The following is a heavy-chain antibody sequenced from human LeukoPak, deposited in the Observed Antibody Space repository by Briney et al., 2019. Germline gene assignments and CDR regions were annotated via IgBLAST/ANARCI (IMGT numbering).Heavy chain of an antibody. V-gene: IGHV4-39*01. CDR3: ARARAGYYDILTGHNWFDP. Sequence: SETLSLTCTVSGGSISSSSYYWGWIRQPLGKGLEWIGSIYYSGSTYYNPSLKSRVTISVDTSKNQFSPKLSSVTAADTAVYYCARARAGYYDILTGHNWFDPWGQGTLVTVSS. J-gene: IGHJ5*02. CDR1: GGSISSSSYY. CDR2: IYYSGST. D-gene: IGHD3-9*01.